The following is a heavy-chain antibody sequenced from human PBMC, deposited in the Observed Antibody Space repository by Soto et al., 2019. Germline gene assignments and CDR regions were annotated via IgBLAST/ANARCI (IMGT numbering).Heavy chain of an antibody. CDR3: ASSMAPRPGGYDAFDI. CDR1: GFTVSSNY. Sequence: LRLSCAASGFTVSSNYMSWVRQAPGKGLEWVSVIYSGGSTYYADSVKGRFTISRDNSKNTLYLQMNSLRAEDTAVYYCASSMAPRPGGYDAFDIWGQGTMVTVSS. D-gene: IGHD3-10*01. V-gene: IGHV3-53*01. J-gene: IGHJ3*02. CDR2: IYSGGST.